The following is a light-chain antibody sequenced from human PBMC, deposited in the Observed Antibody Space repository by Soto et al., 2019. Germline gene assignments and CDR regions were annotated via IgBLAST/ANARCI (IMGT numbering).Light chain of an antibody. CDR2: GAS. Sequence: EIVLTQSPGTLSLSPGERATLSCRASQSVTSSCLAWYQQKPGQAPRLLISGASRRYTGIPDRFSGSESGTDFTLTITRLEPDDFAVYYCQQYGSSPYTFGQGTKLEIK. CDR3: QQYGSSPYT. J-gene: IGKJ2*01. CDR1: QSVTSSC. V-gene: IGKV3-20*01.